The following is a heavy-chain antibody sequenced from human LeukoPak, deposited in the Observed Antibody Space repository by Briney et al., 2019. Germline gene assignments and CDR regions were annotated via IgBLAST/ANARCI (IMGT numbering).Heavy chain of an antibody. V-gene: IGHV3-21*06. CDR1: GFTFNFYS. Sequence: PGGPLRLSCAGSGFTFNFYSMNWARQAPGKGLEWVSSISASPYIYYADSVKGRFTISRDDAKSSLYLQMNNLRAEDMAVYYRVRGGVSAQRKDVFDIWGQGTMVTVSS. CDR3: VRGGVSAQRKDVFDI. D-gene: IGHD2/OR15-2a*01. J-gene: IGHJ3*02. CDR2: ISASPYI.